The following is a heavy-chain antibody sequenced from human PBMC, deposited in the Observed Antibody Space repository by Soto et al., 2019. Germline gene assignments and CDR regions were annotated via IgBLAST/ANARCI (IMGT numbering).Heavy chain of an antibody. D-gene: IGHD5-12*01. CDR1: GGSISSRYYN. Sequence: QVHLQESGPGLAKPSQILSLTCTVSGGSISSRYYNWSWIRQHPGKGLEWIGYIYYSVSTYYHASLTSRVTIPVDTSTNQFSLRLSSVTAADTAVYYSGRSYVDIVATRDAFASWGQGTRVTVSS. CDR2: IYYSVST. V-gene: IGHV4-30-4*01. CDR3: GRSYVDIVATRDAFAS. J-gene: IGHJ3*02.